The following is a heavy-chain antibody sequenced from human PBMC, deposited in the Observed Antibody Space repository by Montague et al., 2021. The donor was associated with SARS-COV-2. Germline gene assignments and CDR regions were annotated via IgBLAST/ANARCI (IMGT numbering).Heavy chain of an antibody. CDR2: ISNISDYI. J-gene: IGHJ6*02. D-gene: IGHD2/OR15-2a*01. V-gene: IGHV3-21*01. Sequence: SLRLSCAASGFTFSSYSINWVRQAPGKGLEWVSSISNISDYIYYADSVKGRFTISRDNAKNSLYLQMNSLRAEDTAVYYCATLSRDSGAWYVMDVWGQGTTVTVSS. CDR1: GFTFSSYS. CDR3: ATLSRDSGAWYVMDV.